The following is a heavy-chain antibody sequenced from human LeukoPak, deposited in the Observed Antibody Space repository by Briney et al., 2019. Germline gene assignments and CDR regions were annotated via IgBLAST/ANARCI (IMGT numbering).Heavy chain of an antibody. Sequence: SETLSLTCAVYGGSFSGYYWSWIRQPPGKGLEWIGEINHSGSTNYNPSLKSRVTISVDTSKNQLSLKLSSVTAADTAVYYCARGPTGTDQLSMDVWGQGTTVTVSS. CDR3: ARGPTGTDQLSMDV. V-gene: IGHV4-34*01. CDR1: GGSFSGYY. CDR2: INHSGST. D-gene: IGHD2-2*01. J-gene: IGHJ6*02.